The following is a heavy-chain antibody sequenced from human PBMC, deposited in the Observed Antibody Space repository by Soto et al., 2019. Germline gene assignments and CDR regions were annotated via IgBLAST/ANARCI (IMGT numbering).Heavy chain of an antibody. CDR1: GFSLSTSGVG. J-gene: IGHJ4*02. Sequence: QITLKESGPTLVKPTQTLTLTCTFSGFSLSTSGVGVGWIRQPPGKALEWLALIYWDDDKRYSPSLKSRLTIPTDTSKNQVVLTMTTMDPVDTATYYCAHRLGGIGVAGTFDYWGQGTLVTVSS. CDR2: IYWDDDK. D-gene: IGHD6-19*01. V-gene: IGHV2-5*02. CDR3: AHRLGGIGVAGTFDY.